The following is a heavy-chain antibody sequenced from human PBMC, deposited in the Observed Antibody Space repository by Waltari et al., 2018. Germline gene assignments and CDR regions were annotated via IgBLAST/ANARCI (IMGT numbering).Heavy chain of an antibody. CDR1: GGSISTYY. D-gene: IGHD1-7*01. J-gene: IGHJ4*02. V-gene: IGHV4-4*07. Sequence: QVQLRESGPGLVKPSETLSLTCTVSGGSISTYYWSWIRQPAGKGLGWIGRIYATGRTNYNPSLKSRVTMSLDTSKNQFSLKLSSVTAADTAMYYCARAVSWNYDYWGQGILVTVSS. CDR2: IYATGRT. CDR3: ARAVSWNYDY.